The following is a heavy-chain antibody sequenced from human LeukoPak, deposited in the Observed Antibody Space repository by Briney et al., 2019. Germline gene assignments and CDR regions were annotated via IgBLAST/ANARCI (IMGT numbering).Heavy chain of an antibody. Sequence: GGSLRLSCAASGFIFSTYTMNWVRQAPGKGLEWVSSISSSSSYIYYADSVKGRFTISRDNAKNSLYLQMNSLRAEDTAVYYCAKDGDYVWGSYAFDIWGQGTMVTVSS. CDR2: ISSSSSYI. CDR1: GFIFSTYT. CDR3: AKDGDYVWGSYAFDI. D-gene: IGHD3-16*01. V-gene: IGHV3-21*01. J-gene: IGHJ3*02.